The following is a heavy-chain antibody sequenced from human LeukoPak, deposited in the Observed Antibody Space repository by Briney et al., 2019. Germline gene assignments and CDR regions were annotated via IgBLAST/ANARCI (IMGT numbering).Heavy chain of an antibody. D-gene: IGHD5/OR15-5a*01. CDR3: ARDSSVYLPPYYYYGMDV. CDR2: IYTSGST. Sequence: SETLSLTCTVSGGSISSYYWSWIRQPAGKGLEWIGRIYTSGSTNYNPSLKSRVTMSVDTSKSQFSLKLSSVTAADTAVYYCARDSSVYLPPYYYYGMDVWGQGTTVTVSS. V-gene: IGHV4-4*07. CDR1: GGSISSYY. J-gene: IGHJ6*02.